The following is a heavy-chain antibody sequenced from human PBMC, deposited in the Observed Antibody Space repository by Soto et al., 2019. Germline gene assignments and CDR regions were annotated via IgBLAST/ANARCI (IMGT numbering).Heavy chain of an antibody. Sequence: GGSLRLSCAASGFTFSSYAIGWVRQAPGKGLEWVSSISSSSSYIYYADSVKGRFTISRDNAKNSLYLQMNSLRAEDTAVYYCANKRITAPGSLDYWGQGTLVTVSS. J-gene: IGHJ4*02. CDR2: ISSSSSYI. D-gene: IGHD6-13*01. CDR1: GFTFSSYA. CDR3: ANKRITAPGSLDY. V-gene: IGHV3-21*04.